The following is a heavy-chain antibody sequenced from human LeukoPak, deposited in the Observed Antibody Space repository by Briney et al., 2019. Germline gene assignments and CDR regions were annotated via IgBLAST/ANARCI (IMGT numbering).Heavy chain of an antibody. CDR1: GFTFSGSA. D-gene: IGHD5/OR15-5a*01. CDR2: IRSKANSYAT. CDR3: SRSDSVYYYYYGMDV. Sequence: GGSLRLSCAASGFTFSGSAMHWVRQAPGKGLEWVGRIRSKANSYATAYAASVRGRFTISRDASQNTAYLQMNSLKTEDTAVYYCSRSDSVYYYYYGMDVWGKGTTVTVSS. J-gene: IGHJ6*04. V-gene: IGHV3-73*01.